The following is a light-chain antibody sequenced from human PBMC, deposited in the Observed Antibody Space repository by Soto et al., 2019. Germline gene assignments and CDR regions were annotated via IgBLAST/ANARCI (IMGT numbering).Light chain of an antibody. V-gene: IGKV1-5*01. CDR2: DAS. Sequence: DIQMTQSPSTLSASVGDRVTITCRASQSISSWLAWYQQKPGKAPKLLINDASSLESGVPSRFSGSGSGTEFTLTISSLQPDDFATYYCQQYNSYSRPFGQGTKVDIK. CDR3: QQYNSYSRP. CDR1: QSISSW. J-gene: IGKJ1*01.